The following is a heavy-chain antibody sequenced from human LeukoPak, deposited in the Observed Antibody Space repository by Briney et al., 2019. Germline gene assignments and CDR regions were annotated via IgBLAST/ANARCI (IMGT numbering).Heavy chain of an antibody. CDR1: GFTFGAYA. D-gene: IGHD2-15*01. CDR3: AREDGYCSGGNCYSYFDS. J-gene: IGHJ4*02. Sequence: TGGSLRLSCAASGFTFGAYAMNWVRQAPGKGLEWVAYIKKTGSETYYVDSVKGRFTITRDNTRNSLFLQMYSLRAEDTAVYFCAREDGYCSGGNCYSYFDSWGQGTLVTVSS. CDR2: IKKTGSET. V-gene: IGHV3-7*01.